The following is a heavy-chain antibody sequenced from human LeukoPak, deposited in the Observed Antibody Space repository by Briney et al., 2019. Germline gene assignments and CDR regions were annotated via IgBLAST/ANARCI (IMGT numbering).Heavy chain of an antibody. CDR2: ISGTGGGT. CDR1: GFTFSNTW. Sequence: GGSLRLSCAASGFTFSNTWMSWVRQAPGKGLEWVSGISGTGGGTYYADSVKGRFTISRDNSKNTLYLQMNSLRVEDTAVYYCAKGSNYHFDYWGQGTLVTVSS. D-gene: IGHD3-10*01. J-gene: IGHJ4*02. V-gene: IGHV3-23*01. CDR3: AKGSNYHFDY.